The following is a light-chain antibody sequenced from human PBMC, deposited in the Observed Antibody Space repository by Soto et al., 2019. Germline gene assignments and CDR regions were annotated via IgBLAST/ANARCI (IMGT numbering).Light chain of an antibody. J-gene: IGLJ1*01. CDR1: SSNIGAGYD. V-gene: IGLV1-40*01. CDR2: GNS. CDR3: QSYDSSVRV. Sequence: QLVLTQPPSVSGAPGQRVTISCTGSSSNIGAGYDVHWYQQLPGTAPKLLIYGNSNRPSGVPDRFSGSKSGTSASLAITGLQAEDEADYYCQSYDSSVRVFGTGTKVTVL.